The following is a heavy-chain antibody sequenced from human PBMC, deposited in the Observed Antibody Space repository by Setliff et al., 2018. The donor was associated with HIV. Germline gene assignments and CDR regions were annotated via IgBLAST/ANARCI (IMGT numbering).Heavy chain of an antibody. CDR1: GFTFSDYY. D-gene: IGHD3-22*01. J-gene: IGHJ4*02. Sequence: GGSLRLSCAASGFTFSDYYMSWIRQAPGKGLEWVSYISSSSRFIYHADSMKGRSTISRDNAKKLVYLQMNSLRAEDTAIYYCARDRASSGYYARFDHWGQGTLVTVSS. CDR2: ISSSSRFI. CDR3: ARDRASSGYYARFDH. V-gene: IGHV3-11*06.